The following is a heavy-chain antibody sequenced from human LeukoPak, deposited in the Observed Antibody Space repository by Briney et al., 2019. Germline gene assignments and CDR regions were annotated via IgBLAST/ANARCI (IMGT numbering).Heavy chain of an antibody. CDR1: GFTFTTYW. J-gene: IGHJ4*02. CDR3: ARDYDYDFWSGSAYFDY. V-gene: IGHV3-7*01. D-gene: IGHD3-3*01. Sequence: PGGSLRLSCVGSGFTFTTYWMSWVRQAPGKGLEWVANIKQDGSEKYYVDSVKGRFTISRDNANNSLYLQMNSLRAEDTAVYYCARDYDYDFWSGSAYFDYWGQGTLVTVSS. CDR2: IKQDGSEK.